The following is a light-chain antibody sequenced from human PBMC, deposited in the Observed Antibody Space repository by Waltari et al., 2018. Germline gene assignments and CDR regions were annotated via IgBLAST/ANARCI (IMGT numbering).Light chain of an antibody. CDR3: QTWDNSIVV. J-gene: IGLJ2*01. CDR1: KLRDKF. CDR2: EDS. Sequence: SYELTQPPAVSVSPGQTASITCSGHKLRDKFVWWYQQKPGQSPVLVMYEDSKRPLGIPDRSSGSNSENTGTLTISGTQAMDEADYYCQTWDNSIVVFGGGTRLTVL. V-gene: IGLV3-1*01.